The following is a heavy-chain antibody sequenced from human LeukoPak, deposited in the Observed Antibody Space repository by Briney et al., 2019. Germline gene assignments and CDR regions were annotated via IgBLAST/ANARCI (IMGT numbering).Heavy chain of an antibody. J-gene: IGHJ4*02. Sequence: GGSLRLSCAASGFTFSNYGMHWVRQAPGKGLQWVAVIWYDGSNKYYADSVKGRFTISRDNSKNTLFLQMYGLRAEDTAVYYCAKAGVAAPDFDYFDCWGQGTLLTVSS. CDR3: AKAGVAAPDFDYFDC. V-gene: IGHV3-33*06. CDR2: IWYDGSNK. CDR1: GFTFSNYG. D-gene: IGHD6-13*01.